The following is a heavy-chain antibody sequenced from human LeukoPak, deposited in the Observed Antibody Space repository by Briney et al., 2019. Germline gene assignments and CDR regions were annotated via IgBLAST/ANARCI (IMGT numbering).Heavy chain of an antibody. CDR3: ARDSSYCSSTSCHNYFDY. Sequence: PGGSLRLSCAASGFTFSSYWMHWVRQAPGKGLVWVSRINSDGSSTTYADSVKGRFTISRDNAKNTLYLQMNSLRAEDTAVYYCARDSSYCSSTSCHNYFDYWGQGNLVTVSS. V-gene: IGHV3-74*01. CDR1: GFTFSSYW. J-gene: IGHJ4*02. CDR2: INSDGSST. D-gene: IGHD2-2*02.